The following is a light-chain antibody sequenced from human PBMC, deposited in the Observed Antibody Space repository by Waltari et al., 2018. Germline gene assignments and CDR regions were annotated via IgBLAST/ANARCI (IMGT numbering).Light chain of an antibody. CDR3: SSYTSSSTWV. V-gene: IGLV2-14*01. CDR1: SSDVGCYNY. J-gene: IGLJ3*02. Sequence: QSALTQPASVSGSPGQSITISCTGTSSDVGCYNYVSWYQQHPGKAPKLMIYEVSKRPSGVSNRCSGSKSGNTASLTISGLQAEDEADYYCSSYTSSSTWVFGGGTKLTVL. CDR2: EVS.